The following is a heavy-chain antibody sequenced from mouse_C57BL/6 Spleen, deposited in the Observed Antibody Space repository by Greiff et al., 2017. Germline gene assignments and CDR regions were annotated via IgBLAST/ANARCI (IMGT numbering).Heavy chain of an antibody. Sequence: QVQLQQSGAELVRPGASVTLSCKASGYTFTDYEMHWVKQTPVHGLEWIGAIDPETGGTAYNQKFKGKAIPTADKSSSTAYMELRSLTSEDSAVYYCTRSPSNYGAWFAYWGQGTLVTVSA. CDR1: GYTFTDYE. CDR2: IDPETGGT. V-gene: IGHV1-15*01. D-gene: IGHD2-5*01. J-gene: IGHJ3*01. CDR3: TRSPSNYGAWFAY.